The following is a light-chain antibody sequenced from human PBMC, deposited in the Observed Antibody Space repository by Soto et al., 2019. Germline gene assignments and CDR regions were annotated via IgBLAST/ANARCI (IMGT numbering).Light chain of an antibody. J-gene: IGLJ1*01. CDR1: NSDVGGYNY. Sequence: QSVLTQPRSVSGSPGQSVTISCTGTNSDVGGYNYVSWYQQHPGKAPKLMIYDVSKRPSGVPDRFSGSKSGNTASLTISGLQAEDEADYYCCSYASSITYVFGTGTKVTVL. V-gene: IGLV2-11*01. CDR2: DVS. CDR3: CSYASSITYV.